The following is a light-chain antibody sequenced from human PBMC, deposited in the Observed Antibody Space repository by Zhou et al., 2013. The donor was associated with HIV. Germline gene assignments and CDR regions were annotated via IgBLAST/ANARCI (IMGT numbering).Light chain of an antibody. V-gene: IGKV3-20*01. CDR1: QTVYDNY. CDR3: QQYGSSPL. CDR2: GAS. J-gene: IGKJ3*01. Sequence: EIVLTQSPGTLSLSPGARATLSCRASQTVYDNYMAWYQQKPGQAPRLLISGASVRATGVPDRFSGTGSGTDFTLTISRLEPEDFAVYYCQQYGSSPLFGPGTKVDIK.